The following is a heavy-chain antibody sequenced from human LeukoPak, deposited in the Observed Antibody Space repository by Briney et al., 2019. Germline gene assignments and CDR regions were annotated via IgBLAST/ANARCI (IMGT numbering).Heavy chain of an antibody. Sequence: PGGSLRLSCAASGFTFSAYWMHWVRQAPGKGLVWVSRINSDGSSTSYADSVKGRFTTSRDNAKNTLYLQMNSLRAEDTAVYYCARGNYDSSGLLDYWGQGTLVTVSS. D-gene: IGHD3-22*01. CDR3: ARGNYDSSGLLDY. V-gene: IGHV3-74*01. CDR2: INSDGSST. J-gene: IGHJ4*02. CDR1: GFTFSAYW.